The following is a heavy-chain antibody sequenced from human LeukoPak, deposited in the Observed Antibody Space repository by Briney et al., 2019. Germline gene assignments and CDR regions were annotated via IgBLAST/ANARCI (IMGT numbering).Heavy chain of an antibody. CDR2: INHSGST. Sequence: PSETLSLTCTVSGGSISSGGYYWSWIRQPPGKGLEWIGEINHSGSTNYNPSLKSRVTISVDTSKNQFSLKLSSVTAADTAVYYCARGWATIFDYWGQGTLVTVSS. J-gene: IGHJ4*02. CDR3: ARGWATIFDY. CDR1: GGSISSGGYY. V-gene: IGHV4-39*07. D-gene: IGHD1-26*01.